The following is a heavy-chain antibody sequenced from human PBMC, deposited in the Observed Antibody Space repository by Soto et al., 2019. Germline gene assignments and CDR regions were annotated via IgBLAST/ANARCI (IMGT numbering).Heavy chain of an antibody. CDR2: TNSDGTDS. J-gene: IGHJ4*02. CDR3: AKSLYYYDSSPLDH. V-gene: IGHV3-43D*04. CDR1: GFDFEDYA. D-gene: IGHD3-22*01. Sequence: GGSLRLSCAAAGFDFEDYAMHRVRQVPGKGLEWVSLTNSDGTDSYYMDSVKGRFTISRDNAKSTLYLQMDRLRPEDTALYFCAKSLYYYDSSPLDHWGQGTLVTVSS.